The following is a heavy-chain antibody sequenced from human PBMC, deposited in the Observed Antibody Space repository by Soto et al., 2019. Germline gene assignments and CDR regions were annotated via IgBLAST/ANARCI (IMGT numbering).Heavy chain of an antibody. D-gene: IGHD1-1*01. CDR1: GCRFTSSW. Sequence: PGEPLKIPYNASGCRFTSSWIGRVRQMPGKGLEWMGIIYPGDSDTRYRPSFQGQVTISADKSSSTAYLQWNSLQASDTAMYYCARLPGIVAPGTVFLDNWGQGTMVTVSS. J-gene: IGHJ4*02. CDR2: IYPGDSDT. CDR3: ARLPGIVAPGTVFLDN. V-gene: IGHV5-51*01.